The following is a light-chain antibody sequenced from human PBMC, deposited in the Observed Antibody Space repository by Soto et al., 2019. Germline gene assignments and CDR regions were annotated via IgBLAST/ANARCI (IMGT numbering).Light chain of an antibody. V-gene: IGKV1-33*01. J-gene: IGKJ2*02. Sequence: DIPLTQSPASLSASVGDRVTISCQASQDINNYLIWYQQKPGEAPNLRIYYASTLGTGVTSRFSGNGSGTDFSVTINTLQPQDTATYYCQQYDVVPCTFGQGTKLEIK. CDR2: YAS. CDR3: QQYDVVPCT. CDR1: QDINNY.